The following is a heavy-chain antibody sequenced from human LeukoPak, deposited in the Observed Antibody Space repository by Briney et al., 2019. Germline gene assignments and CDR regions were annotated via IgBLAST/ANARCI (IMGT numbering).Heavy chain of an antibody. CDR2: IHYSGST. Sequence: SETLSLTCTVSGGSISGYYWSWIRQSPGEGLEWIGYIHYSGSTNYNTSLKSRINLSVDTSKNQYSLRLSSVTAADTAMYYCARVIGNYFPDYWGQGILVTASS. V-gene: IGHV4-59*01. CDR1: GGSISGYY. J-gene: IGHJ4*02. D-gene: IGHD4-11*01. CDR3: ARVIGNYFPDY.